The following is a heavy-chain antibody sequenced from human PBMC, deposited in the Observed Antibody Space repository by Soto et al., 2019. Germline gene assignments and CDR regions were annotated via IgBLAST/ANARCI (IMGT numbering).Heavy chain of an antibody. J-gene: IGHJ6*03. V-gene: IGHV1-8*01. CDR2: MNPNSGNT. CDR3: ARGRAAARPRRGNYYYYMDV. D-gene: IGHD6-6*01. Sequence: ASVKVSCKASGYTFTSYDINWVRQATGQGLEWMGWMNPNSGNTGYAQKFQGRVTMTRNTSISTAYMELSSLGSEDTAVYYCARGRAAARPRRGNYYYYMDVWGKGTTVTVSS. CDR1: GYTFTSYD.